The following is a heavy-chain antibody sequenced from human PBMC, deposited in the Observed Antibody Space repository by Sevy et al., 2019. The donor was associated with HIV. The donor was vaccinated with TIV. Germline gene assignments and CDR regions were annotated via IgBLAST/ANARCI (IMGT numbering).Heavy chain of an antibody. V-gene: IGHV3-74*01. Sequence: GGSLRLSCAASAITFSSSWMHWVRQGPGRGLVWVSHISSDGSNTRYADSVKGRFTISRDNAKNMVYLQMNRLRAEDTAIYYCARDKNYAMDVWGQGTTVTVSS. CDR1: AITFSSSW. CDR2: ISSDGSNT. CDR3: ARDKNYAMDV. J-gene: IGHJ6*02.